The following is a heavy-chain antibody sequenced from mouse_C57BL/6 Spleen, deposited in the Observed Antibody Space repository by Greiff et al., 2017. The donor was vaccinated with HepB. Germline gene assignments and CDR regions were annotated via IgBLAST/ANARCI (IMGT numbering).Heavy chain of an antibody. V-gene: IGHV1-72*01. CDR1: GYTFTSYW. CDR3: ARYDGYYGGAMDY. Sequence: QVQLQQPGAELVKPGASVKLSCKASGYTFTSYWMHWVKQRPGRGLEWIGRIDPKSGGTKYNEKFKSKATLTVDKPYSTAYMQLSSLTSEDSAVYYCARYDGYYGGAMDYWGQGTSVTVSS. D-gene: IGHD2-3*01. CDR2: IDPKSGGT. J-gene: IGHJ4*01.